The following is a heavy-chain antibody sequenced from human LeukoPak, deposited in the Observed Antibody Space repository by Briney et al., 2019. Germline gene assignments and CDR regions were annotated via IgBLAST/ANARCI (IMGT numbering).Heavy chain of an antibody. CDR1: GFTFSSYG. D-gene: IGHD3-9*01. CDR2: ISYDGSNK. CDR3: AKDQPTYDILTGHTGGFDY. Sequence: GGSLRLSCAASGFTFSSYGMHWVRQAPGKGLEWVAVISYDGSNKYYADSVKGRFTISRDNSKNTLYLQMNSLRAEDTAVYYCAKDQPTYDILTGHTGGFDYWGQGTLVTVSS. J-gene: IGHJ4*02. V-gene: IGHV3-30*18.